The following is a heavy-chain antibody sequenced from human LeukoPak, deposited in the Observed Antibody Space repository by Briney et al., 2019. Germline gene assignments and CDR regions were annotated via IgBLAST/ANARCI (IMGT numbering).Heavy chain of an antibody. Sequence: GGSLRLSCAASGFTFDDSAMHWVRQAPGKGLEWVSGISWNSGSIGYADSVKGRFTISRDNAKNSLYLQMNSLRAEDTALYYCAKDRLAVEYYCYYGLDVWGQGTTVTVSS. D-gene: IGHD6-19*01. CDR3: AKDRLAVEYYCYYGLDV. CDR2: ISWNSGSI. J-gene: IGHJ6*02. V-gene: IGHV3-9*01. CDR1: GFTFDDSA.